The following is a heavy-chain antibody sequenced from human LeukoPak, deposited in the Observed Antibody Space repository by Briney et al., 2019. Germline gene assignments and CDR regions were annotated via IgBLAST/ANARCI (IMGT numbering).Heavy chain of an antibody. Sequence: WASVKVSCKASGGTFRSFAISWVRPAAGKGLAWMGGIIPIFRTANYAQKFQGRVTITADESTSTAYMELSSLKSEDTAVYYCARALRYYSDSSGYAFDYWGQGTLVTVSS. CDR1: GGTFRSFA. D-gene: IGHD3-22*01. CDR3: ARALRYYSDSSGYAFDY. J-gene: IGHJ4*02. CDR2: IIPIFRTA. V-gene: IGHV1-69*13.